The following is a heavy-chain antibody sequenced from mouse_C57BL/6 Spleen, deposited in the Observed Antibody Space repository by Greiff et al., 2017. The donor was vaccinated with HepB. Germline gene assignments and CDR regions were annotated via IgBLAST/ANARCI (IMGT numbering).Heavy chain of an antibody. J-gene: IGHJ2*01. D-gene: IGHD2-3*01. CDR3: TNGYYTLDY. CDR2: IRLKSDNYAT. CDR1: GFTFSNYW. Sequence: EVKLVESGGGLVQPGGSMKLSCVASGFTFSNYWMNWVRQSPEKGLEWVAQIRLKSDNYATHYAESVKGRFTISRDDTKSSVYLQMNNLRAEDTGIYYCTNGYYTLDYWGQGTTLTVSS. V-gene: IGHV6-3*01.